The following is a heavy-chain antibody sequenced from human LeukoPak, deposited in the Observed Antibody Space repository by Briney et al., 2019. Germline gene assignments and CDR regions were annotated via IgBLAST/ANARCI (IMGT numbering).Heavy chain of an antibody. CDR2: IYSGGST. CDR3: ARDLDAYGHGRYFDY. V-gene: IGHV3-53*01. Sequence: GGSLRLSCAASGFTVSSNYMSWVRQAPGKGLEWVSVIYSGGSTYYADSVKGRFTISRDNSKNTLYLQMNSLRAEDTAVYYCARDLDAYGHGRYFDYWGQGTLVTVSS. J-gene: IGHJ4*02. D-gene: IGHD4-17*01. CDR1: GFTVSSNY.